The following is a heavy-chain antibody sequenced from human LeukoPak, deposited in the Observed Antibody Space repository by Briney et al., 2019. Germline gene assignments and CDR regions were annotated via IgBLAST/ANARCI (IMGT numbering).Heavy chain of an antibody. CDR2: IRYDGSNK. CDR3: ARVGHSSGWLSDY. D-gene: IGHD6-19*01. CDR1: GFTFSSYA. J-gene: IGHJ4*02. Sequence: GGSLRLSCAASGFTFSSYAMSWVRQAPGKGLEWVAFIRYDGSNKYYADSVKGRFTISRDNSKNTVYLQMNSLRAEDTAVYYCARVGHSSGWLSDYWGQGTLVTVSS. V-gene: IGHV3-30*02.